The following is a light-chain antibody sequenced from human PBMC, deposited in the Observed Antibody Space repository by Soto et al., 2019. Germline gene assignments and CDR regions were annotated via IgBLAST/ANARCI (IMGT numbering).Light chain of an antibody. CDR2: GAS. J-gene: IGKJ5*01. V-gene: IGKV3-15*01. CDR1: QSVSSN. CDR3: QQYNNWPPT. Sequence: EIVMTQSPATLSGSPGERATLSCRASQSVSSNLAWYQQKPGQAPRLLIYGASTRATGIPARFSGSRSGTEFTLTISSLQSEDFAVYHCQQYNNWPPTFGQGTRLEIK.